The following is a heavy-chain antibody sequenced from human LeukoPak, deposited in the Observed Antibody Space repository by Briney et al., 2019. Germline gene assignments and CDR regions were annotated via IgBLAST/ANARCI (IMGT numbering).Heavy chain of an antibody. J-gene: IGHJ6*03. CDR2: ISGSGGDT. Sequence: PGGSLRLSCAASGFSFSDYAMSWVRQAPGKGLEWVSAISGSGGDTYFADSVKGRFTISRDNSKRTVFLQMDSLRAEDTAVYYCAKGPHFYYYYYMDAWGNGTTVTVSS. CDR3: AKGPHFYYYYYMDA. CDR1: GFSFSDYA. V-gene: IGHV3-23*01.